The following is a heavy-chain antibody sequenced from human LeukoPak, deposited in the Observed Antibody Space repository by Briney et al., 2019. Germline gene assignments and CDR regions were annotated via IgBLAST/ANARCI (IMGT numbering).Heavy chain of an antibody. V-gene: IGHV4-59*01. D-gene: IGHD3-3*01. CDR3: AGSVGSGYYGYYYYYYMDV. J-gene: IGHJ6*03. Sequence: KPSETLSLTCTVSGGSISSYYWSWIRRPPGKGLEWIGYIYYSGSTNYNPSLKSRVTISVDTSKNQFSLKLSSVTAADTAVYYCAGSVGSGYYGYYYYYYMDVWGKGTTVTVSS. CDR1: GGSISSYY. CDR2: IYYSGST.